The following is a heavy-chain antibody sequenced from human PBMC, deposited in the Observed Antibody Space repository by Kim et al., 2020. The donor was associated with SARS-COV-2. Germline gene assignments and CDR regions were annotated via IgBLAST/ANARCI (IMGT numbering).Heavy chain of an antibody. V-gene: IGHV1-46*01. Sequence: QGRVTMTRDTSTSTVYMELSSLRSEDTAVYYCARVRGGYSYGYGSDGMDVWGQGTTVTVSS. D-gene: IGHD5-18*01. CDR3: ARVRGGYSYGYGSDGMDV. J-gene: IGHJ6*02.